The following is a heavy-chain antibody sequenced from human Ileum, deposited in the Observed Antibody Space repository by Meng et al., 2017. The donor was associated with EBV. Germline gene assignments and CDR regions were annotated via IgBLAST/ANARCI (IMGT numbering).Heavy chain of an antibody. CDR3: ASSDYYRSDY. CDR2: TSHSGST. Sequence: QVQPQESGPGLVKPSETLSLTCAVYGGSISRSDWWSWVRQPPGKGLEWIGETSHSGSTNYSPSLKSRVTISLDKSKNQLSLKLNSVTAADTAVYYCASSDYYRSDYWGQGTLVTVSS. V-gene: IGHV4-4*02. D-gene: IGHD3-22*01. J-gene: IGHJ4*02. CDR1: GGSISRSDW.